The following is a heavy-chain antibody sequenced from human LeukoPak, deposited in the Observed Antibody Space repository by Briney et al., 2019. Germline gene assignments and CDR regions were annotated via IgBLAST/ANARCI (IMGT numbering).Heavy chain of an antibody. D-gene: IGHD5-12*01. Sequence: ASVKVSCKASGYTFTGYYIYWVRQAPGQGLEWMGWINPNSGGTDYAQKFQGRVTMARDTSISTAYMELSSLTSDDTAVYYCSRGRADGYSGYDFGDYWGQGTLVTVSS. V-gene: IGHV1-2*02. CDR3: SRGRADGYSGYDFGDY. J-gene: IGHJ4*02. CDR2: INPNSGGT. CDR1: GYTFTGYY.